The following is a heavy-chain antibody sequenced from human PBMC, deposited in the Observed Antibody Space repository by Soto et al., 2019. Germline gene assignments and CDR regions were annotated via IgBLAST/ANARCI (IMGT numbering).Heavy chain of an antibody. Sequence: QVQLVQSGAEVKKPGSSVKVSCKASGGTFSSYTISWVRQAPGQGLEWMGRIIPILGIANYAQKFQGRVTITAHQSTCTAYMELSSLSSEDTAVYYCARSWHYYGSGSYETAYWGQGPLVTVSS. CDR1: GGTFSSYT. V-gene: IGHV1-69*02. J-gene: IGHJ4*02. CDR2: IIPILGIA. D-gene: IGHD3-10*01. CDR3: ARSWHYYGSGSYETAY.